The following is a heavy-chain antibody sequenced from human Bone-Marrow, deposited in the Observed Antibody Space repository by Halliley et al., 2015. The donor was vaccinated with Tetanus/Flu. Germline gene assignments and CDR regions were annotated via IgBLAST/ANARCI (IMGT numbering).Heavy chain of an antibody. CDR2: IDPSDAYT. D-gene: IGHD6-13*01. V-gene: IGHV5-10-1*04. Sequence: QLVQSGAEVKKPGESLRISCQGSGYSFTDYWINWVRQMPGKGLEWMGRIDPSDAYTDYNPAFQGQVTFSVYKSMSSFFLQWSSLKASDSALYYCSRQGYSSSFGAFQHWGQGTPFTVSS. CDR3: SRQGYSSSFGAFQH. CDR1: GYSFTDYW. J-gene: IGHJ1*01.